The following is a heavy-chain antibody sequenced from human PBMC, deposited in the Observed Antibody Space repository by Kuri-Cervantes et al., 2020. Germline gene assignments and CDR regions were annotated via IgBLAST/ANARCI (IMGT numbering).Heavy chain of an antibody. CDR2: IYHSGST. D-gene: IGHD6-19*01. Sequence: CAVSGYSISSGYYWGWIRQPPGEGLEWIGSIYHSGSTYYNPSLKSRVTISVDTSKNQISLKLSSVTAADTAVYYCARDQYSTGWRGWFDPWGQGTQVTVSS. V-gene: IGHV4-38-2*02. CDR3: ARDQYSTGWRGWFDP. CDR1: GYSISSGYY. J-gene: IGHJ5*02.